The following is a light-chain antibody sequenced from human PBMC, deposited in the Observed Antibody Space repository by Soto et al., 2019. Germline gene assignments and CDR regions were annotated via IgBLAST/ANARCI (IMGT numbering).Light chain of an antibody. CDR1: SIDVGTYTL. J-gene: IGLJ1*01. CDR3: SSYAGAITFYV. V-gene: IGLV2-23*02. CDR2: EVN. Sequence: ALTQPASVSGSPGQSITISCTGTSIDVGTYTLVSWYQQHPGKAPKLVIYEVNKRPAGVSKRFSGSKSGDTASLTISGLQAEDEADYYCSSYAGAITFYVFXTGTKVTVL.